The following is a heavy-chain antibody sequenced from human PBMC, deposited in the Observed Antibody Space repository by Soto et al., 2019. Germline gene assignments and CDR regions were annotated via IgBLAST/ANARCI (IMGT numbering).Heavy chain of an antibody. CDR3: ASGGSSNWFDP. D-gene: IGHD1-26*01. CDR1: SGSISSPDYY. J-gene: IGHJ5*02. Sequence: QVQLQESGPGLVKPSQTLSLTCTVSSGSISSPDYYWSWIRQPPGKGLEWIGYIYYTGNTYYNPSLKSRVIMSVDTSTNQFSLKVTSVTAADTAVYYCASGGSSNWFDPWGQGTLVTVSS. V-gene: IGHV4-30-4*01. CDR2: IYYTGNT.